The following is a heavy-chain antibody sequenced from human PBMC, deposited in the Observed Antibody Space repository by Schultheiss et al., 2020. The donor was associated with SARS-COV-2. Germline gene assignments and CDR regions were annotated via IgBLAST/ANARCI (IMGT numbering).Heavy chain of an antibody. CDR3: ARVSTYYDYIWGSYRSLYFDY. CDR2: LSYSGST. V-gene: IGHV4-59*01. CDR1: GGSISSYY. D-gene: IGHD3-16*02. J-gene: IGHJ4*02. Sequence: SETLSLTCTVSGGSISSYYWSWIRQPPGKGLEWIGSLSYSGSTNYNPSLKSRVTISVDTSKNQFSLKLSSVTAADTAVYYCARVSTYYDYIWGSYRSLYFDYWGQGTLVTVSS.